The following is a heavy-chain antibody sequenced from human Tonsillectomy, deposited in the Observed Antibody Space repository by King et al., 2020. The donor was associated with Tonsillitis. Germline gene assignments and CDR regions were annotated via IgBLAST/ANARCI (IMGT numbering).Heavy chain of an antibody. J-gene: IGHJ6*03. D-gene: IGHD3-3*01. Sequence: VQLQQWGAGLLKPSETLSLTCAVYGGSFSGYYWSWIRQPPGKGLEWIGEINHSGSTNYNPSLKSRVTISVDTSKNQFSLTLSSVTAADTAVYYCARTFASIFGVVIIPDYYYMDVWGKGTTVTVSS. CDR2: INHSGST. V-gene: IGHV4-34*01. CDR1: GGSFSGYY. CDR3: ARTFASIFGVVIIPDYYYMDV.